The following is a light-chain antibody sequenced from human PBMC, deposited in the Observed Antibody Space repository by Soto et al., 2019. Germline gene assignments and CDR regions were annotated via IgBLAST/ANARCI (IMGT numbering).Light chain of an antibody. J-gene: IGKJ1*01. V-gene: IGKV1-5*01. Sequence: DIQMTQSPSTLSASVGDRVTITCRASQSISSWLAWYQQKPGKAPKLLIYDASSLESGVPSRFSGSGSGTEFTLTISGLQPDDFATYYCQQYHTYSSWTFGQGTKVEIK. CDR1: QSISSW. CDR2: DAS. CDR3: QQYHTYSSWT.